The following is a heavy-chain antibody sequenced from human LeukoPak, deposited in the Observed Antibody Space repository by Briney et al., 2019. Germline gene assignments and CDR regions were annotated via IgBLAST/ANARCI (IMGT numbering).Heavy chain of an antibody. D-gene: IGHD4-23*01. CDR3: ARLGRKTTVVPPDFDC. CDR1: GASISTNGYY. Sequence: SETLSLTCTVSGASISTNGYYWAWIRQPPGKGLEWIGSVYNSGGTYYNPSLKSRVTISVDTSRNKFSLKVTSVTAADTAVYYCARLGRKTTVVPPDFDCWGQGTLVTVSS. V-gene: IGHV4-39*07. CDR2: VYNSGGT. J-gene: IGHJ4*02.